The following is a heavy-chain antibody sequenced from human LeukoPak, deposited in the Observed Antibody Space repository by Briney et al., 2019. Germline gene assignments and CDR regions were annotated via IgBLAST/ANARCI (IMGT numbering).Heavy chain of an antibody. V-gene: IGHV4-59*08. J-gene: IGHJ6*02. CDR3: ASSYCSGGSCYSGDYYYYGMDV. CDR2: IYYSGST. Sequence: SETLSLTCTVSGGSTSSYYWSWIRQPPGKGLEWIGYIYYSGSTNYNPSLKSRVTISVDTSKNQFSLKLSSVTAADTAVYYCASSYCSGGSCYSGDYYYYGMDVWGQGTTVTVSS. CDR1: GGSTSSYY. D-gene: IGHD2-15*01.